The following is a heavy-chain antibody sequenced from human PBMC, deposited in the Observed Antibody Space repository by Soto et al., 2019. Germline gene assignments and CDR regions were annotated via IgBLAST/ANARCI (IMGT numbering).Heavy chain of an antibody. D-gene: IGHD6-13*01. CDR2: MNPNSGNT. Sequence: QVQLVQSGAEVKKPGASVKVSCKASGYTFTSYDINWVRQATGKGLEWMGWMNPNSGNTDYAQKFQGRVTMTRNTSISTAYMELRSLRSEDTAVSYCARERSAAGAGWFDPWGQGTLVTVSS. CDR1: GYTFTSYD. J-gene: IGHJ5*02. V-gene: IGHV1-8*01. CDR3: ARERSAAGAGWFDP.